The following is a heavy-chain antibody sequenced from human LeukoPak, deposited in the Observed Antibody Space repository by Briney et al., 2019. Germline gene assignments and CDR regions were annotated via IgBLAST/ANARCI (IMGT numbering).Heavy chain of an antibody. CDR3: ARDTYFYDSSGAKRYYGMDV. J-gene: IGHJ6*02. CDR2: IYTSGST. V-gene: IGHV4-61*02. Sequence: SGTLSLTCTVSGGSIRSSSYYWSWLRQPAGKGLEWIGRIYTSGSTNYNPSLKSRVTMSVDTSKNQFSLKLSSVTAADTAVYSCARDTYFYDSSGAKRYYGMDVWGQGTTVTVSS. D-gene: IGHD3-22*01. CDR1: GGSIRSSSYY.